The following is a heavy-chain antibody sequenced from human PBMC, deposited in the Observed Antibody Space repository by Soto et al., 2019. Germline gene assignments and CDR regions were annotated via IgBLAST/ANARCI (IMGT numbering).Heavy chain of an antibody. CDR1: GFTFSSYA. CDR2: ISDSGGST. V-gene: IGHV3-23*01. J-gene: IGHJ2*01. Sequence: EVQLLESGGGLVQPGGSLRLSCAASGFTFSSYALNWGRQAPGKGLEWVSAISDSGGSTYYVDSVKGRFTISRDNSKNTLYLQMNSLRVEDTAVYYCARDRGYYGSGIRYFDLWGRGTLVTVSS. CDR3: ARDRGYYGSGIRYFDL. D-gene: IGHD3-10*01.